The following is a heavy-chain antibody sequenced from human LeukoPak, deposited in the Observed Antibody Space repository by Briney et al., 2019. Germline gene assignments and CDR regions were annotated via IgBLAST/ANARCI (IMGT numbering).Heavy chain of an antibody. CDR1: GFTFSSYW. CDR3: ARDGVDEERPKDSGSYFFRGHDY. Sequence: TGGSLRLSCAASGFTFSSYWMSWVRQAPGKGLEWVANIKQDGSEKYYVDSVKGRFTISRDNAKNSLYLQMNSLRAEDTAVYYCARDGVDEERPKDSGSYFFRGHDYWGQGTLVTVSS. CDR2: IKQDGSEK. V-gene: IGHV3-7*01. J-gene: IGHJ4*02. D-gene: IGHD1-26*01.